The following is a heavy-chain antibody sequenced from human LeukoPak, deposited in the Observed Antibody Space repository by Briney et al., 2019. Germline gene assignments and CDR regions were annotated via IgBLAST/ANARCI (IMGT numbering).Heavy chain of an antibody. V-gene: IGHV3-53*01. D-gene: IGHD5-12*01. CDR1: GFTFSNYA. J-gene: IGHJ4*02. CDR2: IYSGGST. Sequence: PGGSLRLSCAASGFTFSNYAMSWVRQAPGKGLEWVSVIYSGGSTYYADSVKGRFTISRDNSKNTLYLQMNSLRAEDTAVYYCARVPASSGYDYYFDYWGQGTLVTVSS. CDR3: ARVPASSGYDYYFDY.